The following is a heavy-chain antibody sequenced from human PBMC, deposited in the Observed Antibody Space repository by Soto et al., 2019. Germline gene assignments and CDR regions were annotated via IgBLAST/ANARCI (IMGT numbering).Heavy chain of an antibody. J-gene: IGHJ5*02. V-gene: IGHV4-59*12. CDR1: GGSISSYY. CDR3: AGGIATAGNWFDP. Sequence: SETLSLTCTVSGGSISSYYWSWIRQPPGKGLEWIGYIYYSGSTNYNPSLKSRVTISVDTSKNQFSLKLSSVTAADTAVYYCAGGIATAGNWFDPWGQGTLVTVSS. D-gene: IGHD6-13*01. CDR2: IYYSGST.